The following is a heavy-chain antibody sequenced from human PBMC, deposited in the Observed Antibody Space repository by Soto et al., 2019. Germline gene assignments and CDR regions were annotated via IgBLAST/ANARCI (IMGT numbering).Heavy chain of an antibody. D-gene: IGHD2-21*01. Sequence: QVQLVQSGAEVKKPGSSVKVSCKASGGTFSSYAISWVRQAPGQGLEWMGGIIPIFGTANYAQKFQGRVTIXXDXSXXTAYMELSSLRSEDTAVYYCARGGDGYNQRGDFDYWGQGTLVTVSS. V-gene: IGHV1-69*12. CDR1: GGTFSSYA. CDR3: ARGGDGYNQRGDFDY. CDR2: IIPIFGTA. J-gene: IGHJ4*02.